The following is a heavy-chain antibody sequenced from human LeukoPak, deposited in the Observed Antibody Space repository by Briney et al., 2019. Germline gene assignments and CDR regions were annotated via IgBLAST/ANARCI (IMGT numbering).Heavy chain of an antibody. V-gene: IGHV3-7*01. D-gene: IGHD1-26*01. CDR1: GFTFSSYW. J-gene: IGHJ4*02. Sequence: PGGSLRLSCAASGFTFSSYWMSWVRQAPGKGLEWVANIKQDGSEKYYVDSVKGRFTISRDNAKDSLYLQMNSLRAEDTAVYYCARGLVGATWDYWGQGTLVTVSS. CDR3: ARGLVGATWDY. CDR2: IKQDGSEK.